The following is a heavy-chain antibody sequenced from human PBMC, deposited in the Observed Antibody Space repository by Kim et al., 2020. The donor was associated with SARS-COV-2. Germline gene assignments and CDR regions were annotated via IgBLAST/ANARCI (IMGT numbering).Heavy chain of an antibody. J-gene: IGHJ3*02. V-gene: IGHV4-4*02. Sequence: SETLSLTCAVSGGSISSSNWWSWVRQPPGKGLEWIGEIYHSGSTNYNPSLKSRVTISENKSKNQFSLKLSSVTAADTAVYYCARTWDSSGYHTTYAFDIWGQETMVTVST. CDR2: IYHSGST. CDR3: ARTWDSSGYHTTYAFDI. CDR1: GGSISSSNW. D-gene: IGHD3-22*01.